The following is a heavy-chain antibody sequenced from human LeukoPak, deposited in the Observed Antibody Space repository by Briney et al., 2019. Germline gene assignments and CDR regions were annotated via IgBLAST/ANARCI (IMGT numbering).Heavy chain of an antibody. V-gene: IGHV3-48*04. CDR1: GFTFSSYS. D-gene: IGHD2-2*01. CDR3: ARVAYCSSTSCYVGTAAGTWNYFDY. Sequence: GGSLRLSCAASGFTFSSYSKNWVRQAPGKGLEWVSYISSSSSTIYYADSVKGRFTISRDNAKNSLYLQMNSLRAEDTAVYYCARVAYCSSTSCYVGTAAGTWNYFDYWGQGTLVTVSS. CDR2: ISSSSSTI. J-gene: IGHJ4*02.